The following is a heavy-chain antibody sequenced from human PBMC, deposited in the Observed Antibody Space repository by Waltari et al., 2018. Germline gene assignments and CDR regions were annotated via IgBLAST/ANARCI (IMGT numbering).Heavy chain of an antibody. CDR3: AREPLTGHTIDF. D-gene: IGHD2-8*02. Sequence: EVQLVESGGGLIQPGGSLRLSCAASGFTVSTNYMNWVRQAPGKGLEWVSVISCGGSTSYADSVKGRFTISRDISKNTLYLQMNSLRAEDTAVYYCAREPLTGHTIDFWGQGTLVTVSS. V-gene: IGHV3-53*01. CDR2: ISCGGST. J-gene: IGHJ4*02. CDR1: GFTVSTNY.